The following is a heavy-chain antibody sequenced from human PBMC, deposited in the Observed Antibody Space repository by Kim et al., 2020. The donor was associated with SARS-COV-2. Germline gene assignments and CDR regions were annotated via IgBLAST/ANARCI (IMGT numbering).Heavy chain of an antibody. Sequence: SETLSLTCAVYGGSFSGYYWSWIRQPPGKGLEWIGEINHSGSTNYNPSLKSRVTISVDTSKNQFSLKLSSVTAADTAVYYCARGLRYDFWSGYSHYFDYWGQGTLVTVSS. CDR1: GGSFSGYY. CDR2: INHSGST. D-gene: IGHD3-3*01. CDR3: ARGLRYDFWSGYSHYFDY. V-gene: IGHV4-34*01. J-gene: IGHJ4*02.